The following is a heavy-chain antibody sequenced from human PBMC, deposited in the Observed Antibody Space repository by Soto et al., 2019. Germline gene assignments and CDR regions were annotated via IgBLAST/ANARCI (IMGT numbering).Heavy chain of an antibody. D-gene: IGHD3-3*01. Sequence: SETLSLTCAVYGGSFSGYYWSWIRQPPGKGLEWIGEINHSGSTNYNPSLKSRVTISVDTSKNQFSLKLSSVTAAATAVYYCVSSLAARPPRFSFWGQGSLVPVSS. J-gene: IGHJ4*02. V-gene: IGHV4-34*01. CDR2: INHSGST. CDR3: VSSLAARPPRFSF. CDR1: GGSFSGYY.